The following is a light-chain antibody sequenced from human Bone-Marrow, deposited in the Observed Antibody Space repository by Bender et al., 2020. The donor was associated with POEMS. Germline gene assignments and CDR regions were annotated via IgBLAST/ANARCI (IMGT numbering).Light chain of an antibody. V-gene: IGLV4-69*01. CDR1: SDFTYA. CDR3: QTWDTGLGIRV. Sequence: QLVLTQSPSASASLGASVTLTCTLSSDFTYAIAWHQQQPDKGPRFLMKVKSDGGHIKGDGIPDRFSGSSSGAERYLTISGLQSDDEADYFCQTWDTGLGIRVFGGGTKLTVL. J-gene: IGLJ3*02. CDR2: VKSDGGH.